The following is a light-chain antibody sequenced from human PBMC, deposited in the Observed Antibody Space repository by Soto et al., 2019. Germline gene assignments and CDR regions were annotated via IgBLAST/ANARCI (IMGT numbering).Light chain of an antibody. CDR1: QSISSS. J-gene: IGKJ4*01. CDR3: QQLNSYPLT. V-gene: IGKV1-9*01. Sequence: DIQMTQSPSSLSASVGDSVTITCRASQSISSSLNWYQQKPGKAPRLLIYAASTLQSGVPSRFSGSGSGTEFTLTISSLQPEDFATYYCQQLNSYPLTFGGGTKVDIK. CDR2: AAS.